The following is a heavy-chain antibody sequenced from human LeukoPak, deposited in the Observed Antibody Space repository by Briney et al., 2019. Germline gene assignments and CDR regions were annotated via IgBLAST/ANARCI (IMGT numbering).Heavy chain of an antibody. CDR3: ARAPPIIAVAGSAFDI. CDR2: IYYSGST. J-gene: IGHJ3*02. Sequence: SETLSLTCTVSGGSISSDYWSWIRQPPGKGLEWIGYIYYSGSTYYNPSLNTQLTISVDTSKNQFSLTLSSVTAADTAVYYCARAPPIIAVAGSAFDIWGQGTMVTVSS. D-gene: IGHD6-19*01. CDR1: GGSISSDY. V-gene: IGHV4-59*12.